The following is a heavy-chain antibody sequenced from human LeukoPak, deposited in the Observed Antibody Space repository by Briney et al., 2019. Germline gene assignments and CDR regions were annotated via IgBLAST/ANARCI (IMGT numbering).Heavy chain of an antibody. CDR2: TYYRSKWYN. V-gene: IGHV6-1*01. D-gene: IGHD6-19*01. CDR3: ARAHIQGYSSGRPFDY. CDR1: GDSVPSNSAA. Sequence: SQTLSLTCAISGDSVPSNSAAWNWIRQSPSRGLEWLGRTYYRSKWYNDYAVSVKSRITINPDTSKNQFSLQLNSVTPEDTAVYYCARAHIQGYSSGRPFDYWGQGTLVTVSS. J-gene: IGHJ4*02.